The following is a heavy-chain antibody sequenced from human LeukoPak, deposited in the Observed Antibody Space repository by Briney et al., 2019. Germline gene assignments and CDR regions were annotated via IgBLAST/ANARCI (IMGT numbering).Heavy chain of an antibody. CDR3: TRRTVTTIIDY. CDR1: GGSISSGDYY. CDR2: IYYSGST. D-gene: IGHD4-11*01. J-gene: IGHJ4*02. V-gene: IGHV4-30-4*01. Sequence: SQTLSLTCTVSGGSISSGDYYWSWIRQPPGKGLEWIGYIYYSGSTYYNPSLKSRVTISVDTSKNQFSLRLSSVTAADTAVCYCTRRTVTTIIDYWGQGTLVTVSS.